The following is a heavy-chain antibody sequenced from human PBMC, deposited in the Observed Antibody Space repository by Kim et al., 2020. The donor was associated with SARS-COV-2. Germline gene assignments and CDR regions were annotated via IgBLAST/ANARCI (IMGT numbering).Heavy chain of an antibody. V-gene: IGHV3-30-3*01. D-gene: IGHD3-22*01. CDR1: GFTFSSYA. CDR2: ISYDGSNK. Sequence: GGSLRLSCAASGFTFSSYAMHWVRQAPGKGLEWVAVISYDGSNKYYADSVKGRFTISRDNSKNTLYLQMNSLRAEDTAVYYCARDFSHSSGYSYYFDYWGQGTLVTVSS. CDR3: ARDFSHSSGYSYYFDY. J-gene: IGHJ4*02.